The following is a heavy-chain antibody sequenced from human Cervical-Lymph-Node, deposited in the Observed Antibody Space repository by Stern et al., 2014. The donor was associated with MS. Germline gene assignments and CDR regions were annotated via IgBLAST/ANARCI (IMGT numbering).Heavy chain of an antibody. CDR1: GFTVSRDY. J-gene: IGHJ4*02. V-gene: IGHV3-53*01. CDR3: ARDTSSPERSDW. Sequence: EVQLVESGGGVIQPGGSLRLSCTASGFTVSRDYMTWVRQAPGKGLEWVSLITNFGSTFYTDSVKGLFTISRDDSKNTVYLHMTSLRAEDTAMYYCARDTSSPERSDWWGQGTLVTVSS. CDR2: ITNFGST. D-gene: IGHD1-1*01.